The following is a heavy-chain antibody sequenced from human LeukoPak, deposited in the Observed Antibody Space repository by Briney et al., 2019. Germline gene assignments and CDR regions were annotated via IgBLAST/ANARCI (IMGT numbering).Heavy chain of an antibody. Sequence: ASVKVSCKASGYTFTSHDMHWVRQAPGQRLEWMGWINTGNGNTKYSQDFQGRVTITRDTSASTVYMELSSLRSEDTAVYYCARDSDSSGYYYDYWGRGTLVTVSS. D-gene: IGHD3-22*01. CDR3: ARDSDSSGYYYDY. J-gene: IGHJ4*02. CDR1: GYTFTSHD. CDR2: INTGNGNT. V-gene: IGHV1-3*03.